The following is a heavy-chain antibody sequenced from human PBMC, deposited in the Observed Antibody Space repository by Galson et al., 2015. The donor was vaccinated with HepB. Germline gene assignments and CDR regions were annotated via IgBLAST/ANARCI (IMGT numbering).Heavy chain of an antibody. CDR2: ISYSGTS. CDR3: ARHWGSGLGSYLDY. D-gene: IGHD3-10*01. J-gene: IGHJ4*02. CDR1: GGSMNSPVFY. Sequence: ETLSLTCIVSGGSMNSPVFYWGWIRQPPGKGLEWIGSISYSGTSYYNPSLKSRVTISVDTSKNQFSLNLSSVTATDTDTAVYYCARHWGSGLGSYLDYWGQGILVTVSS. V-gene: IGHV4-39*01.